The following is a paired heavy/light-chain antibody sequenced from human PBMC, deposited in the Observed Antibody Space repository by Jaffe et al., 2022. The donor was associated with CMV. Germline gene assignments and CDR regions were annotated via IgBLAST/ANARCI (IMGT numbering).Light chain of an antibody. CDR2: YTS. V-gene: IGKV6-21*01. CDR3: HQSSSLPWT. CDR1: QSIGYS. Sequence: EIVLTQSPDFQSVAPKEKVTITCRASQSIGYSLHWYQQKPDQSPKLVIKYTSQPFSGVPSRFSGSGSGTDFTLTINSLEAEDAATYYCHQSSSLPWTFGQGTKVEIK. J-gene: IGKJ1*01.
Heavy chain of an antibody. V-gene: IGHV3-30*18. CDR2: ISFDGRNK. Sequence: QVQLLESGGGVVQPGRSLRLSCAASGFSFSSYGMHWVRQAPGEGLEWVSTISFDGRNKYYAHSVKGRFTISRDNSNNTLYLQMSSLRTEDTAVYYCAKDIGVEWLLFDCWGQGTLVTVSS. CDR1: GFSFSSYG. J-gene: IGHJ4*02. D-gene: IGHD3-3*01. CDR3: AKDIGVEWLLFDC.